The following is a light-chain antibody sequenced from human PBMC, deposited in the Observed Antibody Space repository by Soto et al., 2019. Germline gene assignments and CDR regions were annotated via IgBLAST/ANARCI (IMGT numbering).Light chain of an antibody. CDR1: QSISNDH. Sequence: EIVVTQSPGTLSLSPGERATLSCRASQSISNDHLAWYQQKPGQAPRLLIYGTSNRATGGIADRFSGSGSGTDFTLTISRLEPDDFATYYCQQYNDSFPYTFGQGTKLEIK. V-gene: IGKV3-20*01. J-gene: IGKJ2*01. CDR2: GTS. CDR3: QQYNDSFPYT.